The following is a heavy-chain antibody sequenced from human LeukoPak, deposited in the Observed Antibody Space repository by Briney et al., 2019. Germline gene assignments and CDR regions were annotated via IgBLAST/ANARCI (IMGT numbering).Heavy chain of an antibody. Sequence: GGSLRLSCAASGFTFSSYSMNWVRQAPGKGLEWVSAISGSGGSTYYADSVKGRFTISRDNSKNTLYLQMNSLRAEDTAVYYCAKFTVRTYYYDSSGYLQDYWGQGTLVTVSS. V-gene: IGHV3-23*01. D-gene: IGHD3-22*01. J-gene: IGHJ4*02. CDR2: ISGSGGST. CDR1: GFTFSSYS. CDR3: AKFTVRTYYYDSSGYLQDY.